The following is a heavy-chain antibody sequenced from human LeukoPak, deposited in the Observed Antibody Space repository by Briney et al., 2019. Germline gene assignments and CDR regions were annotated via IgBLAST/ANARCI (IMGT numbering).Heavy chain of an antibody. Sequence: GASVKVSCKASGGTFSSNAISWVRQAPGQGLEWMGWISAYNGNTNYAQKLQGRVTMTTDTSTSTAYMELRSLRSDDTAVYYCARPYYYDSSGLDYWGQGTLVTVSS. V-gene: IGHV1-18*01. CDR3: ARPYYYDSSGLDY. J-gene: IGHJ4*02. CDR1: GGTFSSNA. D-gene: IGHD3-22*01. CDR2: ISAYNGNT.